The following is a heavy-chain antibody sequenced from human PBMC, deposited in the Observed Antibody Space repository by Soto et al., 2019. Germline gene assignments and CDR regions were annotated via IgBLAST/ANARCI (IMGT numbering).Heavy chain of an antibody. Sequence: GGSLRLSCAASGFTFSTYDMRWVRQAPGKGLEWVSGISVSGGTTYYADSVKGRFTISRDNSKNTLYLQMNSLRVEDTAVYYCATPYHYDSSGYYNYFRYWGQGTLVTVSS. J-gene: IGHJ4*02. CDR1: GFTFSTYD. CDR3: ATPYHYDSSGYYNYFRY. V-gene: IGHV3-23*01. CDR2: ISVSGGTT. D-gene: IGHD3-22*01.